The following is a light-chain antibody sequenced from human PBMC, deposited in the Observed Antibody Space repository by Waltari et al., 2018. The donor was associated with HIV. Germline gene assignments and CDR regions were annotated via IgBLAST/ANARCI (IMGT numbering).Light chain of an antibody. Sequence: EIVLTQSPDTLSLSPGESATLSCRASQSITSNSLAWYQQKPGQSPRLLIYGASNRATGIPGRFSGSGSGTDFTLTVSGLEPEDFAVYYCQQYGNSVWTFGQGTKVEIK. V-gene: IGKV3-20*01. CDR1: QSITSNS. J-gene: IGKJ1*01. CDR3: QQYGNSVWT. CDR2: GAS.